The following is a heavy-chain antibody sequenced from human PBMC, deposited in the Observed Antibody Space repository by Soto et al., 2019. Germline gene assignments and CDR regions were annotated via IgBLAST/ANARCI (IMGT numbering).Heavy chain of an antibody. CDR1: GYTFTSYG. Sequence: QVQLAQSGAEVKKPGASVKVSCKASGYTFTSYGISWVRQAPGQGSEWMGWISAYNGNTNYAQKLQGRVAMTTDTSPSTAAMELRSLRSDDTAVYYCAREDDILTGGFDYWGQGTLVTVAS. CDR2: ISAYNGNT. D-gene: IGHD3-9*01. V-gene: IGHV1-18*01. CDR3: AREDDILTGGFDY. J-gene: IGHJ4*02.